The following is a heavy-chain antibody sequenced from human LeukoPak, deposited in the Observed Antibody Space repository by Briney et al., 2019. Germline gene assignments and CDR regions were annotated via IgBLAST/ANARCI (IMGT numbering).Heavy chain of an antibody. Sequence: PGGSLRLSCAGYGITLSELWMNWVRQVPGKGLEWVANIKQDGSEKKYVDSVKGRFTISRDNAKNSVYLQMNSLRVDDTAVYYCVVGYGWLPDYWGQGALVTVSS. D-gene: IGHD6-19*01. CDR2: IKQDGSEK. V-gene: IGHV3-7*02. J-gene: IGHJ4*02. CDR3: VVGYGWLPDY. CDR1: GITLSELW.